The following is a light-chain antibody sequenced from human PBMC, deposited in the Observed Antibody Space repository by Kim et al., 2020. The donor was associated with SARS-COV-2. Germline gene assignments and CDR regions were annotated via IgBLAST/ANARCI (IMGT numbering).Light chain of an antibody. CDR2: QDT. J-gene: IGLJ2*01. CDR3: QAWDSSAGVV. Sequence: VYQGQTANITGSGDKLGDKYTCWYQQKPGQSPVLGNYQDTKRPSGIPERFSGSNSGNTATLTISGTQAMDDADYYCQAWDSSAGVVFGGGTQLTVL. CDR1: KLGDKY. V-gene: IGLV3-1*01.